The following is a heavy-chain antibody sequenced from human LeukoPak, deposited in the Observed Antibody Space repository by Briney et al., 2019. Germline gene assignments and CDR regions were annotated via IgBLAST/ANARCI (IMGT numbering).Heavy chain of an antibody. D-gene: IGHD3-9*01. J-gene: IGHJ6*02. V-gene: IGHV3-23*01. CDR2: ISGSGGST. CDR3: AKVKDYDILTGYYGYYGMDV. CDR1: GFTFSSYA. Sequence: GGSLRISCAAPGFTFSSYAMSWVRQAPGKGLEWVSAISGSGGSTYYADSVKGRFTISRDNSKNTLYLQMNSLRAEDTAVYYCAKVKDYDILTGYYGYYGMDVWGQGTTVTVSS.